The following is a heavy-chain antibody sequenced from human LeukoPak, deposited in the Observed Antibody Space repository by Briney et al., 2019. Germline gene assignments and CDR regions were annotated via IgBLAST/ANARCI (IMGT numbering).Heavy chain of an antibody. J-gene: IGHJ4*02. Sequence: GGSLRLSCAASGFTFSSYAMHWVRQAPGKGLEWVAVISYDGSTKYYADSVKGRFTISRDNSKNTRFLKMNSLGAEDTAVYYFKVPAASFDYWGQATLVSVSS. CDR2: ISYDGSTK. V-gene: IGHV3-30*04. D-gene: IGHD2-2*01. CDR1: GFTFSSYA. CDR3: KVPAASFDY.